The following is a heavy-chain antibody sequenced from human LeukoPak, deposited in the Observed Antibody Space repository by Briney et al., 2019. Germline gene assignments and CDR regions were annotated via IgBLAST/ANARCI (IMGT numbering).Heavy chain of an antibody. CDR2: IRSKANSYAT. Sequence: GGSLKLSCAASGFTFSGSAMHWVRQASGKGLEWVGRIRSKANSYATAYAASVKGRFTISRDDSKNRAYLQMNSLKTEDTAVYYCTKFGGYDLRYYYYGMDVWGQGTTVTVSS. CDR3: TKFGGYDLRYYYYGMDV. D-gene: IGHD5-12*01. J-gene: IGHJ6*02. V-gene: IGHV3-73*01. CDR1: GFTFSGSA.